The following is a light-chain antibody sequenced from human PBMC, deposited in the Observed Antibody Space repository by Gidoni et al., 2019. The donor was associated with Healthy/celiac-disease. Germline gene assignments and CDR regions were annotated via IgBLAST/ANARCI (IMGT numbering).Light chain of an antibody. CDR2: DAS. CDR3: QQRSNWPPIT. CDR1: QSVSSY. J-gene: IGKJ5*01. V-gene: IGKV3-11*01. Sequence: EIVLTQSPATLSLSPGERATLSCMASQSVSSYLAWYQQKPGQAPRLLIYDASNRATGIPARFSGSGSGTDFTLTISSLEAEDFAVYYCQQRSNWPPITFGQGTRVEIK.